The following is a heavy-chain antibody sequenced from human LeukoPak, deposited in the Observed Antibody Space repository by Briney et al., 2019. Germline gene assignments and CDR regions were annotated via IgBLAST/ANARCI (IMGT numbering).Heavy chain of an antibody. CDR2: ISYDGSNK. Sequence: GGSLRLSCAASGFTFSSYGMHWVRQAPGKGLEWVAVISYDGSNKYYADSVKGRFTISRDNSKNTLYLQMNSLRAEDTAVYYCAKGGLRYFDWSHPLDYWGQGTLVTVSS. CDR1: GFTFSSYG. CDR3: AKGGLRYFDWSHPLDY. V-gene: IGHV3-30*18. J-gene: IGHJ4*02. D-gene: IGHD3-9*01.